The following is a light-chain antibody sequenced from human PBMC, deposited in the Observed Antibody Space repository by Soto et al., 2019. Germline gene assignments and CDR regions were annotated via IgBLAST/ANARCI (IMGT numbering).Light chain of an antibody. CDR2: DAS. CDR1: QSVSSY. V-gene: IGKV3-11*01. CDR3: QQRSNWRSLT. Sequence: EIVLTQSPATLSLSPGERATLSCRASQSVSSYLAWYQQKPGQAPRLLIYDASNRATGIPDRFSGSGSGTDFTLTISSLEPEDFAVYYCQQRSNWRSLTFGGGTKVEIK. J-gene: IGKJ4*01.